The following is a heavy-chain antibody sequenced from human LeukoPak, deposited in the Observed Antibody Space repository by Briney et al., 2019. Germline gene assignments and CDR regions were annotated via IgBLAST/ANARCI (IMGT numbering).Heavy chain of an antibody. CDR2: ISYSGSP. CDR1: GGSISSYS. J-gene: IGHJ4*02. CDR3: ARAGDYYDSSGYYSFDY. V-gene: IGHV4-59*08. D-gene: IGHD3-22*01. Sequence: PSETLSLTCTVSGGSISSYSWSWIRQPAGKGLEWIGYISYSGSPNYNPSLKSRVTISVDTSKNQFSLKLSSVTAADTAVYYCARAGDYYDSSGYYSFDYWGQGTLVTVSS.